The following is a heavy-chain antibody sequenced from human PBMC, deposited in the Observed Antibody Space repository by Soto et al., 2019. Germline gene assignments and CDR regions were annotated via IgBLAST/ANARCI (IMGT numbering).Heavy chain of an antibody. V-gene: IGHV1-8*01. CDR2: MNPNSGNT. CDR3: ARTIRKGVLHYYYMAG. Sequence: QVQLVQSGAEVKKPGASVKVSCKASGYTFTSYDINWVRQATGQGLEWMGWMNPNSGNTGYAQKFPGRITITEEASVSTAYKELSSLKAEDTDVYYCARTIRKGVLHYYYMAGWGKGTTVTVAS. J-gene: IGHJ6*03. D-gene: IGHD1-26*01. CDR1: GYTFTSYD.